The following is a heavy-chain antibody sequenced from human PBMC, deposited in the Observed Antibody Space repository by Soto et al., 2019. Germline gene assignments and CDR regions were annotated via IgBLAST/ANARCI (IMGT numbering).Heavy chain of an antibody. D-gene: IGHD3-9*01. CDR2: IYYSGST. J-gene: IGHJ4*02. V-gene: IGHV4-39*01. CDR3: ARQYYDILTGYSGFDY. CDR1: GGSISSSSYY. Sequence: QLQLQESGPGLVKPSETLSLTCTVSGGSISSSSYYWGWIRQPPGKGLEWIGSIYYSGSTYYNPSLKSRVTISVDTSKNQFSLKLSSVTAADTAVYYCARQYYDILTGYSGFDYWGQGTLVTVSS.